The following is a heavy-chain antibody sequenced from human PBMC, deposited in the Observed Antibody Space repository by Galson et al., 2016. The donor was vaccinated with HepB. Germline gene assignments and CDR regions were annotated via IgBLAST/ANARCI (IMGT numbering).Heavy chain of an antibody. CDR2: IIPMFATT. CDR1: GGTFSRYD. J-gene: IGHJ4*02. D-gene: IGHD3-22*01. CDR3: ASSIYDSSTDFDY. Sequence: SVKVSCKASGGTFSRYDISWVRQAPGQGLEWMGAIIPMFATTSYAQKFQGRLTITADGSTTTAYMDLNSLRSDDTAMYYCASSIYDSSTDFDYWGQGTLVTVSS. V-gene: IGHV1-69*13.